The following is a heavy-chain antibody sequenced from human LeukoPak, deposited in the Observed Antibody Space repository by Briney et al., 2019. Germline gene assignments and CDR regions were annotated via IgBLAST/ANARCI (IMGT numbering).Heavy chain of an antibody. Sequence: GGSLRLSCAASEFSVGSNYMTWVRQAPGKGLEWVSLIYSGGSTYYADSVKGRFTISRDNSKNTLYLQMNSLRAEDTAVYYCARGPSGHHNTGGQGTLVTVSS. J-gene: IGHJ4*02. D-gene: IGHD5-12*01. CDR1: EFSVGSNY. CDR3: ARGPSGHHNT. CDR2: IYSGGST. V-gene: IGHV3-66*01.